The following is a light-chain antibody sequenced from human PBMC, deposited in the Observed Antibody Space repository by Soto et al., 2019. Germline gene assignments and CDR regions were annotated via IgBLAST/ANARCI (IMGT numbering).Light chain of an antibody. V-gene: IGLV1-40*01. CDR1: GSNIGANYH. CDR2: GDR. Sequence: QSVLTQPPSVSGAPGQTVTISCTGSGSNIGANYHVHWYQQVPGTAPKLLIHGDRNRPSGVPDRFSGSKSGTTASLAITGLQAEDEADYYCQSYDNTLSAPYVFGTGTKLTV. CDR3: QSYDNTLSAPYV. J-gene: IGLJ1*01.